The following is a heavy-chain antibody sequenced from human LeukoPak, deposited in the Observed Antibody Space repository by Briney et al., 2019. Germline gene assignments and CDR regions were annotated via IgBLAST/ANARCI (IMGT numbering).Heavy chain of an antibody. CDR2: ISGSGGST. V-gene: IGHV3-23*01. D-gene: IGHD5-12*01. CDR1: GFTFSSYA. CDR3: AKDKVDIVATILDY. Sequence: GGSLRLSCAASGFTFSSYAMSWVRQAPGKGLEWVSAISGSGGSTYYADSVKGRFTISRDNSKNTLYLQMNSLRAEDTAVYYCAKDKVDIVATILDYWGQGTLVTVSS. J-gene: IGHJ4*02.